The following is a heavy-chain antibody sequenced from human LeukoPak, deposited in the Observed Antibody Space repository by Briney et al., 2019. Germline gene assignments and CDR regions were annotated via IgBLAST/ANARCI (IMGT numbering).Heavy chain of an antibody. J-gene: IGHJ4*02. CDR1: GFTFSSYG. D-gene: IGHD4-17*01. CDR2: IRYDGSNK. CDR3: AKGFDYGDEY. V-gene: IGHV3-30*02. Sequence: GGSLRLXCAASGFTFSSYGMHWDRQAPGKGLEWVAFIRYDGSNKYYADSVKGRFTISRDNSKNTLYLQMNSLRAEDTAVYYCAKGFDYGDEYWGQGTLVTVSS.